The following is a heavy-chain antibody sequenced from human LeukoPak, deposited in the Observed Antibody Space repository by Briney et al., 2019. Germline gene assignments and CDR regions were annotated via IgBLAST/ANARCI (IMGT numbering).Heavy chain of an antibody. J-gene: IGHJ5*02. D-gene: IGHD2-15*01. CDR2: INPNSGGT. Sequence: ASVKVSCKASGYTFTGYYMHWVRQAPGQGLEWMGWINPNSGGTNYAQKLQGRVTMTTDTSTSTAYMELRSLRSDDTAVYYCARAPRYCSGGSCFPYNWFDPWGQGTLVTVSS. CDR3: ARAPRYCSGGSCFPYNWFDP. CDR1: GYTFTGYY. V-gene: IGHV1-2*02.